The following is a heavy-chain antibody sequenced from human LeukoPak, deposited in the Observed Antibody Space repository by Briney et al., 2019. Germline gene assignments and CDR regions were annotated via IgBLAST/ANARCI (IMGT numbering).Heavy chain of an antibody. Sequence: GGSLRLSCAPSGFTFSIYAMSWVPHTPGKGLECISAISGSDSGTYHADSVRARFTISRDNSKSTLYLQMSRLRVEDTATYYCVKAPRGPCSGTICYHMDVWGKGTTVTVSS. CDR3: VKAPRGPCSGTICYHMDV. D-gene: IGHD2-15*01. CDR2: ISGSDSGT. CDR1: GFTFSIYA. V-gene: IGHV3-23*01. J-gene: IGHJ6*03.